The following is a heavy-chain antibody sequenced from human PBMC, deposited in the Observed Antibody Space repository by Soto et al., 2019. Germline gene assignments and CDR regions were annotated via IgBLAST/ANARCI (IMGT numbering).Heavy chain of an antibody. J-gene: IGHJ4*02. CDR2: INHSGST. Sequence: SETLSLTCAVYGGSFSGYYWSWIHQPPGKGLEWIGEINHSGSTNYNPSLKSRVTISVDTSKNQFSLKLSSVTAADTAVYYCARAAPRYCNGGSCSSGREYWGQGTRVTVSS. CDR3: ARAAPRYCNGGSCSSGREY. D-gene: IGHD2-15*01. CDR1: GGSFSGYY. V-gene: IGHV4-34*01.